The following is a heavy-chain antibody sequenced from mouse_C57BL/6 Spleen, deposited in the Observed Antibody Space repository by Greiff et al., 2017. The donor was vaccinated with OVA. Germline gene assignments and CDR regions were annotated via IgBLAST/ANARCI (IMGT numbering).Heavy chain of an antibody. D-gene: IGHD1-2*01. Sequence: QVQLQQPGAELVKPGASVKLSCKASGYTFTSYWMHWVKQRPGQGLEWIGNINPSNGGTNYNEKFKSKATLTVDKSSSTVYMQLSSLTSEDSAVYYCAGTHSYASFDYWGQGTTLTVSS. V-gene: IGHV1-53*01. CDR1: GYTFTSYW. CDR2: INPSNGGT. CDR3: AGTHSYASFDY. J-gene: IGHJ2*01.